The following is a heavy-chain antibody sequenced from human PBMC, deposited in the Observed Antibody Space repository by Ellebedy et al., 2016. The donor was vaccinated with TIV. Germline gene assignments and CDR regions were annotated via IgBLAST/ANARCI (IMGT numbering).Heavy chain of an antibody. Sequence: GESLKISCAASGFTFSNAWMSWVRQAPGKGLDWVAVISSDGTNKYSADSVKGRFTISRDNSKDTLYLQMNGLRAEDTAVYYCARGVVTAIGSHFDCWGQGTLVTVSS. J-gene: IGHJ4*02. CDR2: ISSDGTNK. V-gene: IGHV3-30*03. CDR3: ARGVVTAIGSHFDC. D-gene: IGHD2-21*02. CDR1: GFTFSNAW.